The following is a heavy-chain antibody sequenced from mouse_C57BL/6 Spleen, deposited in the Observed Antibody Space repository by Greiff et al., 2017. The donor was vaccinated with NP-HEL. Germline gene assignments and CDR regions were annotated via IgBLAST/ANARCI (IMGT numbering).Heavy chain of an antibody. D-gene: IGHD1-1*01. CDR3: ANYYYGSSYGDY. J-gene: IGHJ2*01. Sequence: VQLQQSGPELVKPGASVKMSCKASGYTFTDYNMHWVKQSHGKSLEWIGYINPNNGGTSYNQKFKGKATLTVNKSSSTAYMELRSLTSEDSAVYYCANYYYGSSYGDYWGQGTTLTVSS. CDR1: GYTFTDYN. CDR2: INPNNGGT. V-gene: IGHV1-22*01.